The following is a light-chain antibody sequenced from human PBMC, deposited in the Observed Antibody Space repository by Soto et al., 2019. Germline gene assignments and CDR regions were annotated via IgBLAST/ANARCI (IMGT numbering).Light chain of an antibody. Sequence: QSALTQPASVSGSPGQSITISCTGTSSDVGGYNYVSWHQQHPGKASKLMIYEVSNRPSGVSDRFSGSKSGDTASLTISGLQAEDEADYYCSSYTSSSTRVFGTGTKLTVL. CDR1: SSDVGGYNY. CDR3: SSYTSSSTRV. V-gene: IGLV2-14*01. J-gene: IGLJ1*01. CDR2: EVS.